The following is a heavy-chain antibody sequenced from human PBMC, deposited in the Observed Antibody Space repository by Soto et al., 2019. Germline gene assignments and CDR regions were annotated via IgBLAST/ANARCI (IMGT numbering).Heavy chain of an antibody. CDR2: ISAYNGNT. CDR3: ARGTYKDF. V-gene: IGHV1-18*01. D-gene: IGHD1-1*01. Sequence: QVQLVQSGAEVKKPGASVKVSCKASGYTFITYGINWVRQAPGQGLEWMAWISAYNGNTYYAQNFQGRVAITTDTSTSTAYVELRSLRSDDTAIYYCARGTYKDFWGQGTLVTVSS. CDR1: GYTFITYG. J-gene: IGHJ4*02.